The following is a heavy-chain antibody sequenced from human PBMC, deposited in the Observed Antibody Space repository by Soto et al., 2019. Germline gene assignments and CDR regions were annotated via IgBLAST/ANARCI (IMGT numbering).Heavy chain of an antibody. CDR2: IIPIFGTA. CDR1: GGTFSSYA. Sequence: ASVKVSCKASGGTFSSYAISWVRQAPGQGLEWMGGIIPIFGTANYAQKFRGRVTITADESTSTAYMELSSLRSEDTAVYYCARGSEMATKNFDYWGQGTLVTVSS. D-gene: IGHD5-12*01. CDR3: ARGSEMATKNFDY. V-gene: IGHV1-69*13. J-gene: IGHJ4*02.